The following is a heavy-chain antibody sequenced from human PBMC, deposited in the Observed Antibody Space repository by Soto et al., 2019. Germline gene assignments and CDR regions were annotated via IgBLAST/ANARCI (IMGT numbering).Heavy chain of an antibody. J-gene: IGHJ4*02. CDR1: GGSISSYY. Sequence: SETLSLTCTVSGGSISSYYWSWIRQPPGKGLEWIGYIYYSGSTNYNPSLKSRVTISVDTSKNQFSLKLSSVTAADTAVYYCARDQAGGGYAFDYWGQGTLVTVSS. CDR3: ARDQAGGGYAFDY. CDR2: IYYSGST. V-gene: IGHV4-59*01. D-gene: IGHD5-12*01.